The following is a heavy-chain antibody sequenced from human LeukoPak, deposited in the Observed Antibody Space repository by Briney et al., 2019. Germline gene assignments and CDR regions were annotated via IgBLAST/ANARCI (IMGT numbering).Heavy chain of an antibody. CDR3: ARDSLRFGAPRFDY. CDR1: GYTFTSYG. V-gene: IGHV1-18*04. D-gene: IGHD3-10*01. CDR2: NSSYNGNT. J-gene: IGHJ4*02. Sequence: ASVKVSCKASGYTFTSYGISWVRQAPGQGLEWMGCNSSYNGNTDYAQKLQGRVTMTTDTSTSTAYMELRSLRSDDTAVYYCARDSLRFGAPRFDYWGQGTLVTVSS.